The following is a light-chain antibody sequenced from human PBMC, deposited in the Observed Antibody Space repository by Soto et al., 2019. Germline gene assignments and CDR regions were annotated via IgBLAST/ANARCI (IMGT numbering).Light chain of an antibody. CDR3: QQNYRTPYT. CDR2: AAS. CDR1: QSISSY. Sequence: DIQMTQSPSSLSASVGDRVTITCRASQSISSYLNWYQQKPGKAPKLLIYAASSLQSGVPSRFSGSGSGTDFNLTITILQPKDCATYYRQQNYRTPYTFGQGNKLEIK. J-gene: IGKJ2*01. V-gene: IGKV1-39*01.